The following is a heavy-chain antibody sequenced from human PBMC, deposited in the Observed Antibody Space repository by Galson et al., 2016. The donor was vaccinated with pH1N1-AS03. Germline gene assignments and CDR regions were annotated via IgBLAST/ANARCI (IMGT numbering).Heavy chain of an antibody. J-gene: IGHJ4*02. CDR3: ARGTREGKSDFDY. CDR1: GGSISGGSYY. CDR2: IHVSGST. D-gene: IGHD1-26*01. Sequence: TLSLTCTVSGGSISGGSYYWSWIRQTAGEGLEWIEPIHVSGSTDNNPSLQSRVSISMDTSKNQISLDLYSVTAADTVIYYCARGTREGKSDFDYWGQGTLVTVSS. V-gene: IGHV4-61*02.